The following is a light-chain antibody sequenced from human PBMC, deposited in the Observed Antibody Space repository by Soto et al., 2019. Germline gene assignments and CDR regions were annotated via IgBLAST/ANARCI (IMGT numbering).Light chain of an antibody. V-gene: IGKV3-20*01. CDR2: GAS. CDR3: HQYSSPPAT. Sequence: EIVVTQSPGTLSLSPGERATLSCRASQSITTYLAWYQHKPGQAPRLLIYGASRRATGIPDRFSGSGSGTDFTLTISRLEPEDFAVYYCHQYSSPPATFGQGTKLEIK. J-gene: IGKJ2*01. CDR1: QSITTY.